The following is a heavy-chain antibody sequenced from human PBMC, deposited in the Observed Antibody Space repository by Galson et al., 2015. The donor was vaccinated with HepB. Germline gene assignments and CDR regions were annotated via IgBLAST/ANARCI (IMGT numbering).Heavy chain of an antibody. CDR2: ISYDGSNK. J-gene: IGHJ5*02. CDR1: GYTFSSYG. V-gene: IGHV3-30*18. D-gene: IGHD5-18*01. CDR3: AKDRGAMVTSNWFDP. Sequence: SLRLSCAASGYTFSSYGMHWVRQAPGKGLEWVAVISYDGSNKYYADSVKGRFTISRDNSKNTLYLQMNSLRAEDTAVYYCAKDRGAMVTSNWFDPWGQGTLVTVSS.